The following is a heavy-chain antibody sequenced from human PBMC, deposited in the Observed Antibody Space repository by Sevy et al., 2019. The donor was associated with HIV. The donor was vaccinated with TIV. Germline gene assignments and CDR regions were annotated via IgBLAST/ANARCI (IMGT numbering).Heavy chain of an antibody. CDR1: GYSLTKLS. CDR2: FDPQDDEI. V-gene: IGHV1-24*01. J-gene: IGHJ5*02. D-gene: IGHD2-15*01. Sequence: VSVKVSCKVSGYSLTKLSIHWVRQAPGKGLEWLGDFDPQDDEIIYAQRFQGRLTMTEDTSTETAYMELSRLTSEDTAVYYCATVGLRYYSGSSSYQGDWFDPWGQGTLVTVSS. CDR3: ATVGLRYYSGSSSYQGDWFDP.